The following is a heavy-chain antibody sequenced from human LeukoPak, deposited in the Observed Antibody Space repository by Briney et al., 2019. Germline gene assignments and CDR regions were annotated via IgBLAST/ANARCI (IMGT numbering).Heavy chain of an antibody. Sequence: RGSLRLSCVGSGFSFSPYWMHWVRQDPVKGLVWVARISSDGSDTKYADSVKGRFTISRDNAKNTLYLQMNSLRAEDTALYYCARDQTELGPTTVDHWGQGTQVTVSS. D-gene: IGHD1-14*01. CDR1: GFSFSPYW. J-gene: IGHJ4*02. V-gene: IGHV3-74*03. CDR2: ISSDGSDT. CDR3: ARDQTELGPTTVDH.